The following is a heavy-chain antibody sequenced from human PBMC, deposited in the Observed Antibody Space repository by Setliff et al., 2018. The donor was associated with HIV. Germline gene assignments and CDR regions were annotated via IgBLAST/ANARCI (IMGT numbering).Heavy chain of an antibody. CDR3: ARGPAPSSSASFFQP. CDR2: INPSSGST. CDR1: GYTFTSYY. J-gene: IGHJ1*01. D-gene: IGHD6-6*01. Sequence: ASVKVSCKASGYTFTSYYMHWVRQAPGQGLEWMGIINPSSGSTTYAQKFQGRVTMTRDTSTSTVYMELSSLRSEGTAVYYCARGPAPSSSASFFQPLGQGTPVTVSS. V-gene: IGHV1-46*01.